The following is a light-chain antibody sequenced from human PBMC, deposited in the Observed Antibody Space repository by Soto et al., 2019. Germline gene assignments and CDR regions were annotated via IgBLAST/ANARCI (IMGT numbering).Light chain of an antibody. CDR3: QQYNDWPPDRT. J-gene: IGKJ1*01. Sequence: EIVMTQSPATLSVSPGERATLSCRASQSVSSNLAWYQQKPGQAPRLLIYGASTRATGIPARFSGSGYGTEFTLNISSMQSEDFAIYLCQQYNDWPPDRTFGQGTKVEIK. CDR1: QSVSSN. CDR2: GAS. V-gene: IGKV3-15*01.